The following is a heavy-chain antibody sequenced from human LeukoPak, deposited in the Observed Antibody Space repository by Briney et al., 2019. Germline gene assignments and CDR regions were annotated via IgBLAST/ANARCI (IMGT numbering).Heavy chain of an antibody. D-gene: IGHD4-17*01. V-gene: IGHV3-23*01. Sequence: GGSLRLSCAGSGFNFSSFVMTWVRQAPGKGLEWVSSISASGRSTYYADSVKGRFTISRDNSKNTLYLQMNSLRAEDTAVYYCARDSNGDYGYWGQGTLVTVSS. CDR3: ARDSNGDYGY. CDR2: ISASGRST. CDR1: GFNFSSFV. J-gene: IGHJ4*02.